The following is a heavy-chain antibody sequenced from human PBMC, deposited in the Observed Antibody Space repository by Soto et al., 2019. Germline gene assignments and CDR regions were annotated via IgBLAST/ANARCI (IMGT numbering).Heavy chain of an antibody. Sequence: EGQLLESGGGLVQPGGSLRLSCAASGYKFSNYAMTWVRQSPGKGLEWVSCISNGGDYIYYADAVKGQVTISRDRYTSKLYLQLNGMTADATAVYYSAKDAGTLGTNDWYFDVWGRGTLVTVSP. J-gene: IGHJ2*01. CDR2: ISNGGDYI. CDR1: GYKFSNYA. V-gene: IGHV3-23*01. D-gene: IGHD3-16*01. CDR3: AKDAGTLGTNDWYFDV.